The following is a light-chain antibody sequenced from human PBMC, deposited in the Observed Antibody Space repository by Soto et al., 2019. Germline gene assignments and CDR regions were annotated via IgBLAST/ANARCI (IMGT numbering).Light chain of an antibody. Sequence: EIVLTQSPGTLSLSPGEGATLSCRASQSVTNNFLAWYQQKPGQAPRLLIYAASTRAAGVPDRFSGSGSGTDFTLTITRLEPEDFAVYYCQQYGRSPLLYTFGQGTKLGVK. V-gene: IGKV3-20*01. J-gene: IGKJ2*01. CDR2: AAS. CDR3: QQYGRSPLLYT. CDR1: QSVTNNF.